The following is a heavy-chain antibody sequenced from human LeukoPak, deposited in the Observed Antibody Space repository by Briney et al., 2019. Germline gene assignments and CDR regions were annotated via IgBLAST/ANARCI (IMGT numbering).Heavy chain of an antibody. CDR1: GFTFSSYE. D-gene: IGHD2-15*01. V-gene: IGHV3-48*03. CDR2: ISSSGSTI. CDR3: ARDIVVVVAPYGMDV. J-gene: IGHJ6*02. Sequence: GGSLRLSCAASGFTFSSYEMNWVRQAQGEGLEWVSYISSSGSTIYYADSVKGRFTISRDNAKNSLYLQMNSLRDEDTAVYYCARDIVVVVAPYGMDVWGQGTTVTVSS.